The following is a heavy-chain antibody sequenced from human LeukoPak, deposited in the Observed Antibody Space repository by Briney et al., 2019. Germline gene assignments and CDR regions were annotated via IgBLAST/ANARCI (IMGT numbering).Heavy chain of an antibody. CDR2: INPNSGGT. V-gene: IGHV1-2*06. CDR1: GYTFTGYY. CDR3: ARVSIAARPLPGY. Sequence: ASVKVSCKASGYTFTGYYMHWVRQAPGQGLEWMGRINPNSGGTNYAQKFEGRVTMTRDTSISTAYMKLSRLRSDDTAVYYCARVSIAARPLPGYWGQGTLVTVSS. D-gene: IGHD6-6*01. J-gene: IGHJ4*02.